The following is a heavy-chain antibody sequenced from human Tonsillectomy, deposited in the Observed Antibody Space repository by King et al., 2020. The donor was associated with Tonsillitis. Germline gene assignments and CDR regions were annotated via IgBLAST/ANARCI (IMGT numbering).Heavy chain of an antibody. CDR1: GGSFSGYY. V-gene: IGHV4-34*01. Sequence: VQLQQWGAGLLKPSETLSLTCAVYGGSFSGYYWSWIRQPPGKGLEWIGEINHSGSTNYNPSLKSRVTISVDTSKNQFSLKLSSVTAADTAVYYCARGAYDWYSSSSEGYYYCYGMDVWGQGTTVTVSS. CDR2: INHSGST. D-gene: IGHD6-6*01. J-gene: IGHJ6*02. CDR3: ARGAYDWYSSSSEGYYYCYGMDV.